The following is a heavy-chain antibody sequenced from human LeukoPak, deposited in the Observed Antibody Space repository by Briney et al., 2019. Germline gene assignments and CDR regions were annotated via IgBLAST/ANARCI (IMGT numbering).Heavy chain of an antibody. CDR3: ARDSGPSSSFPGDAFDI. J-gene: IGHJ3*02. CDR1: GYTFSTSS. CDR2: ISARSTYI. D-gene: IGHD6-6*01. Sequence: GGSLRLSCAASGYTFSTSSMNWVRQAPGKGLEWVSSISARSTYIYYADSVKGRFTISRDNAKNSLYLQMNSLRAEDTAVYYCARDSGPSSSFPGDAFDIWGQGTVVTVSS. V-gene: IGHV3-21*01.